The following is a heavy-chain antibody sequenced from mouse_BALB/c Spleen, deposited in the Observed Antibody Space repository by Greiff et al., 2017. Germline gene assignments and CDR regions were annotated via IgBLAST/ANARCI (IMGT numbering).Heavy chain of an antibody. J-gene: IGHJ3*01. V-gene: IGHV5-6-5*01. CDR1: GFTFSSYA. CDR3: ARDYRYDGTSWCAY. D-gene: IGHD2-14*01. Sequence: EVQLVESGGGLVKPGGSLKLSCAASGFTFSSYAMSWVRQTPEKRLEWVASISSGGSTYYPDSVKGRFTISRDNARNILYLQMSSLRSEDTAMYYCARDYRYDGTSWCAYWGQGTLGTVSA. CDR2: ISSGGST.